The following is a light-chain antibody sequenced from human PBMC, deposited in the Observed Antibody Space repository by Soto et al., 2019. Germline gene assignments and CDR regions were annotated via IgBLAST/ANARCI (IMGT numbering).Light chain of an antibody. CDR2: DAA. CDR1: QRVTDW. Sequence: DIQMTQSPSTLSASVGDRVTITCRASQRVTDWLAWYQQKPGKAPNLLTHDAARLQSAVPSRFRGSVSGSEFTPTNSSLQPDDFATYFCQQDNTYPYTFGQGTMLEIK. J-gene: IGKJ2*01. V-gene: IGKV1-5*01. CDR3: QQDNTYPYT.